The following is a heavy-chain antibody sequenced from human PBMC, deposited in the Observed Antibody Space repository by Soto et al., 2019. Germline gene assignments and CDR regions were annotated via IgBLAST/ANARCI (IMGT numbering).Heavy chain of an antibody. Sequence: PGGSLRLSCAASGFTFDDYAMHWVRQAPGKGLEWVSGISWNSGSIGYADSVKGRFTISRDNAKNSLYLQMNSLRAEDTALYYCAKDMELRGIYYYYYYGMDVWGQGTTVTVSS. D-gene: IGHD1-7*01. CDR1: GFTFDDYA. CDR3: AKDMELRGIYYYYYYGMDV. J-gene: IGHJ6*02. CDR2: ISWNSGSI. V-gene: IGHV3-9*01.